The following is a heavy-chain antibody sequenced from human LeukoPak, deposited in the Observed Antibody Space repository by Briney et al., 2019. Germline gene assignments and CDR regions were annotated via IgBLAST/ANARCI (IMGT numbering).Heavy chain of an antibody. Sequence: ASVKVSCKASGYTFTDYYMHWLRQAPGQGLEWMGWMHPNSGGTNYAQKFQGRVTMTRDTSISTAYMDLSSLRSDDTAVYYCARHTTIFGVTIIDIWGQGTMVTVSS. CDR1: GYTFTDYY. J-gene: IGHJ3*02. CDR2: MHPNSGGT. D-gene: IGHD3-3*01. V-gene: IGHV1-2*02. CDR3: ARHTTIFGVTIIDI.